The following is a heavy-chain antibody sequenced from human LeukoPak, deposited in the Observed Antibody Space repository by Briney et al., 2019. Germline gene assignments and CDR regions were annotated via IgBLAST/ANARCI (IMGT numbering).Heavy chain of an antibody. J-gene: IGHJ6*03. V-gene: IGHV4-34*01. CDR2: INHSGST. CDR1: GGSFSGYY. CDR3: ARDRAARTYYYYYMDV. Sequence: SETLSLTCAVYGGSFSGYYWSWIRQPPGKGLEWIGEINHSGSTNYNPSLKSRVTISVDTSKNQFSLKLSSVTAADTAVYYCARDRAARTYYYYYMDVWGKGTTVTVSS. D-gene: IGHD1-7*01.